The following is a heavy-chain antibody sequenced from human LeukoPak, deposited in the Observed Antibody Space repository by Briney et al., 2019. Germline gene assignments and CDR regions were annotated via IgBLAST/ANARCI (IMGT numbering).Heavy chain of an antibody. Sequence: SETLSLTCAVYGGSFSGYYWSWIRQPPGKGLEWIGEINHSGSTNYNPSLKSRVTISVDTSKNQFSLKLSSVTAADTAVYYCARGPHRSSGWPRPIFWGQGTMVTVSS. CDR2: INHSGST. CDR1: GGSFSGYY. J-gene: IGHJ3*01. D-gene: IGHD6-19*01. V-gene: IGHV4-34*01. CDR3: ARGPHRSSGWPRPIF.